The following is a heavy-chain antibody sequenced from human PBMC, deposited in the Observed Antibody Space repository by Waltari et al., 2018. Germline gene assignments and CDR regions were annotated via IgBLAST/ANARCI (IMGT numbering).Heavy chain of an antibody. CDR3: ARENAVRGVGRGYFDY. J-gene: IGHJ4*02. CDR2: IYSGGST. Sequence: EVQLVETGGGLIQPGGSLRLHCAASGFPVSSNYMRWVRQAPGKGLECVSVIYSGGSTNYADSVKGRFTISRDNSKNTLYLQMNSLRAEDTAVYYCARENAVRGVGRGYFDYWGQGTLVTVSS. D-gene: IGHD3-10*01. CDR1: GFPVSSNY. V-gene: IGHV3-53*02.